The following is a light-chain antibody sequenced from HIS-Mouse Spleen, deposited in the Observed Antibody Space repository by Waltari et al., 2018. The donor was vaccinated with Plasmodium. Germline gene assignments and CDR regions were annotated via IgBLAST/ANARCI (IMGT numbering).Light chain of an antibody. CDR2: EDS. CDR1: ALLKKY. CDR3: YSTDSSGNHRV. V-gene: IGLV3-10*01. J-gene: IGLJ3*02. Sequence: SYELPQPPSVSVSPGQPARITCPGDALLKKYAYWYQQKSGQAPGLVIYEDSKRPSGIPERFSGSSSGTMATLTISGAQVEDEADYYCYSTDSSGNHRVFGGGTKLTVL.